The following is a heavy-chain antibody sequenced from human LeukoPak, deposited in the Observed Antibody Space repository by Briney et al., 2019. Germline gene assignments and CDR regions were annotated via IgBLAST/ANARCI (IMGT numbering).Heavy chain of an antibody. V-gene: IGHV1-8*01. CDR3: ARGQSRDDFWSSYEDSYMDV. J-gene: IGHJ6*03. CDR1: GYTFTSYD. Sequence: GASVKVSCKASGYTFTSYDINWVRQATGQGLEWMGWMNPNSGNTGYAQKFQGRVTMTRNTSISTAYMELSSLRSEDTAVYYCARGQSRDDFWSSYEDSYMDVWGKGTTVTVSS. D-gene: IGHD3-3*01. CDR2: MNPNSGNT.